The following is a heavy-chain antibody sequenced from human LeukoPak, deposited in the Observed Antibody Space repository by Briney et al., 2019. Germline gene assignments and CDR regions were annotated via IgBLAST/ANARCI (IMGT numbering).Heavy chain of an antibody. J-gene: IGHJ4*02. CDR2: INTDGSST. CDR3: ATQASVSY. Sequence: AGSLRLSCAASGFTFSSYWMQWVRQAPGKGLVWVSRINTDGSSTTYADSVKGRFTISRDNAKNTLYLQMNSLRAEDTAVYYCATQASVSYWGQGTLVTVSS. V-gene: IGHV3-74*01. CDR1: GFTFSSYW.